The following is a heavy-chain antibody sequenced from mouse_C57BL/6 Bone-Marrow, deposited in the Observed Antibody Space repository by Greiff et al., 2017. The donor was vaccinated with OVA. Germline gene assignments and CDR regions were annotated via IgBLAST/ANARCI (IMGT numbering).Heavy chain of an antibody. J-gene: IGHJ3*01. V-gene: IGHV1-5*01. CDR2: IYPGNSDT. D-gene: IGHD2-5*01. CDR1: GYTFTSYW. CDR3: TRSGYYSNPWFAY. Sequence: EVQRVESGTVLARPGASVKMSCKTSGYTFTSYWMHWVKQRPGQGLEWIGAIYPGNSDTSYNQQFKGKAKMTAVTSASTAYMELSSLTNEDSAVYYCTRSGYYSNPWFAYWGQGTLVTVSA.